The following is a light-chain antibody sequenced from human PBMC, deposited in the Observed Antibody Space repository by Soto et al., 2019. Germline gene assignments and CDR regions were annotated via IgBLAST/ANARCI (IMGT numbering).Light chain of an antibody. CDR2: KAS. CDR1: QSISSW. V-gene: IGKV1-5*03. J-gene: IGKJ1*01. Sequence: DIQLTQSPSFLSASVGDRVTITCRASQSISSWLAWYQQKPGKAPKLLIYKASSLESGVPSRFSGSGSGTEFTLTISSLQPDDLATYYCQQYNSYLWTFGQGTKVDIK. CDR3: QQYNSYLWT.